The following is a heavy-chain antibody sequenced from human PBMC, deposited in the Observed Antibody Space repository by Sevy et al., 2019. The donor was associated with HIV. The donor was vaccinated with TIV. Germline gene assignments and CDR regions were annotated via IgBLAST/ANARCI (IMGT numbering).Heavy chain of an antibody. CDR2: FDPEDGET. V-gene: IGHV1-24*01. CDR1: GYTLTELS. Sequence: ASVKVSCKVSGYTLTELSMHWVRQAPGKGLEWMGGFDPEDGETIYAQKFQGRVTMTEDTSTDTAYMELSSLRSEDTAVYYCATDAPNSSGYYSGDAFDIWGQGTMVTVSS. J-gene: IGHJ3*02. D-gene: IGHD3-22*01. CDR3: ATDAPNSSGYYSGDAFDI.